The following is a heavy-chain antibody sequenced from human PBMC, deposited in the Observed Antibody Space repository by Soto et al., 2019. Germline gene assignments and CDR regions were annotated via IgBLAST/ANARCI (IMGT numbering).Heavy chain of an antibody. CDR2: IYTSGST. CDR1: GGSISIYY. CDR3: ARDTAVTNYYYGMDV. V-gene: IGHV4-4*07. Sequence: PSETLSLTCTVSGGSISIYYWSWIRHPAGKGLEWIGRIYTSGSTNYNPSLKSRVTMSVDTSKNQFSLKLSSVTAADTAVYYCARDTAVTNYYYGMDVWGQGTTVTVSS. D-gene: IGHD4-17*01. J-gene: IGHJ6*02.